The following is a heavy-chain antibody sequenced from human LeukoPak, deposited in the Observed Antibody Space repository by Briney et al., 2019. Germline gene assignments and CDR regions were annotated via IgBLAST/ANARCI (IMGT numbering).Heavy chain of an antibody. CDR1: GGSFSGYY. CDR3: ARLRGGPLRAFDY. J-gene: IGHJ4*02. V-gene: IGHV4-34*01. D-gene: IGHD3-3*01. Sequence: SETLSLTCAVYGGSFSGYYWSWIRQPPGKGLEWIGEINHSGSTNYNPSLKSRVTISVDTSKNQFSLKLSSVTAADTAVYYCARLRGGPLRAFDYWGQGTLVTVSS. CDR2: INHSGST.